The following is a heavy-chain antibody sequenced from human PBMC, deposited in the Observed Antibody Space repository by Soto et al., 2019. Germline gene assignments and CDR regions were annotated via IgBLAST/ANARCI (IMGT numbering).Heavy chain of an antibody. J-gene: IGHJ6*02. CDR2: IHYSGSA. CDR3: VREDDGGDRDYYGLDV. D-gene: IGHD2-21*02. Sequence: QVQLQESDPGLVRPSQTLSLTCTVSGGSISVEHYHWTWIRQPPGKGLEWIGYIHYSGSAYYNPSLQSRFSMSVDTSKNLFSLKLASVTAADTAVYFCVREDDGGDRDYYGLDVWGQGTTVTVSS. V-gene: IGHV4-30-4*01. CDR1: GGSISVEHYH.